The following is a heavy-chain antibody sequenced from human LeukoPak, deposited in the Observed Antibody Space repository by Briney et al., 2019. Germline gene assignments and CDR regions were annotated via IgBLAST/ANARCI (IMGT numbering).Heavy chain of an antibody. CDR1: GFIFSSDD. Sequence: PEGSLRLSCAASGFIFSSDDMTWVRQAPGKGLEWVSGISASGGGKWYADPVRGRFTVTRDNSQNTLYLQMNNLRAEDTAMYYCVKGFSANWLNWGQGALVTVSS. D-gene: IGHD3-22*01. CDR2: ISASGGGK. V-gene: IGHV3-23*01. CDR3: VKGFSANWLN. J-gene: IGHJ4*02.